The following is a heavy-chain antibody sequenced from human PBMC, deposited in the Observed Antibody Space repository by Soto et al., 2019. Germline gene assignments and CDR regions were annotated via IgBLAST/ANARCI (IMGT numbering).Heavy chain of an antibody. D-gene: IGHD1-20*01. Sequence: QLQLQESGSGLVKPSQNLSLTCAVSGGSISSGGYSWSWIRQPPGKGLEWIGYIYHSGSTYYNPSLKSRVTISVDRAKNQFSLKMSSVTAADTAVYYCARSVSGGQEDYWGQGTLVTVSS. CDR2: IYHSGST. CDR1: GGSISSGGYS. V-gene: IGHV4-30-2*01. CDR3: ARSVSGGQEDY. J-gene: IGHJ4*02.